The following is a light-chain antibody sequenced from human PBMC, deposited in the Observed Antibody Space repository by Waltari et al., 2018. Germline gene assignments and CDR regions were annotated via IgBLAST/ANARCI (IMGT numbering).Light chain of an antibody. V-gene: IGKV3-20*01. Sequence: EIVFTQSPGTLSLSAGARSTPSCRNSQSVSRALAWYQQNPGQAPGLLIYGTSNRATGIPDRFSGSGSGTDFSLTISRLEPEDVAVYFCQHYVRLPATFGQGTKVEIK. CDR3: QHYVRLPAT. J-gene: IGKJ1*01. CDR2: GTS. CDR1: QSVSRA.